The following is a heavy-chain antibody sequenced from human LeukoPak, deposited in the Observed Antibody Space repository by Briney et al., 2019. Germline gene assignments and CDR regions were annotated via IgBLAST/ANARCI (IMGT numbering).Heavy chain of an antibody. CDR1: GFTFSSYG. V-gene: IGHV3-33*01. CDR2: IWYDGSNK. CDR3: ARGKGSPNYYYYYGMDV. Sequence: RGSLRLSCAASGFTFSSYGMHWVRQAPGKGLEWVAVIWYDGSNKYYADSVKGRFTISRDNSKNTLYLQMNSLRAEDTAVYYCARGKGSPNYYYYYGMDVWGQGTTVTVSS. J-gene: IGHJ6*02.